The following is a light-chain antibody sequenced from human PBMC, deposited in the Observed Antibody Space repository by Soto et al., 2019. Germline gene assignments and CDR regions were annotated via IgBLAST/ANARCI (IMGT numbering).Light chain of an antibody. CDR2: EAL. V-gene: IGKV1-33*01. Sequence: DIQMTQSPSSLSASVGDRVTITCQASHDIHNYLSWFQQKQGKSPTLLTYEALDLEAGVPSRFSGSASGTHLTVTISSLKPEDIAAYYFLQYDNVPSITFGQGTRLAI. J-gene: IGKJ5*01. CDR3: LQYDNVPSIT. CDR1: HDIHNY.